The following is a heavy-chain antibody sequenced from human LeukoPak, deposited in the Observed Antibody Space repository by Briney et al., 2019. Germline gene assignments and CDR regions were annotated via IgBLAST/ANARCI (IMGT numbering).Heavy chain of an antibody. CDR1: GGSISSSNW. J-gene: IGHJ4*02. CDR3: ARVTGTTPLDY. V-gene: IGHV4-4*02. CDR2: ISHSGST. Sequence: SGTLSLTCAVSGGSISSSNWWSWVRQPPGKGLEWIGEISHSGSTNCNPSLESRVTISVDKSKNQFSLKLSSVTAADTAVYFCARVTGTTPLDYWGQGTLVTVSS. D-gene: IGHD1-1*01.